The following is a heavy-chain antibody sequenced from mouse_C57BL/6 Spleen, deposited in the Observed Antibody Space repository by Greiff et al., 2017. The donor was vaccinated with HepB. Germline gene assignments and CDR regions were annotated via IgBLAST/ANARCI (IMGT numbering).Heavy chain of an antibody. V-gene: IGHV1-82*01. CDR1: GYAFSSSW. Sequence: VQLQESGPELVKPGASVKISCKASGYAFSSSWMNWVKQRPGKGLEWIGRIYPGDGDTNYNGKFKGKATLTADKSSSTAYMQLSSLTSEDSAVYFCARSSFINQARYFDVWGTGTTVTVSS. CDR3: ARSSFINQARYFDV. J-gene: IGHJ1*03. CDR2: IYPGDGDT. D-gene: IGHD1-1*01.